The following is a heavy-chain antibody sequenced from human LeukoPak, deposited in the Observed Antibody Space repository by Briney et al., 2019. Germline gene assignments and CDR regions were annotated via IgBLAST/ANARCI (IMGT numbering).Heavy chain of an antibody. V-gene: IGHV4-31*03. CDR1: GGSISSGGYY. Sequence: SKTLSLTCTVSGGSISSGGYYWSWIRQHPGKGLEWVGYIYYSGSTYYNPSLKSRVTISVDTSKNQFSLKLSSVTAADTAVYYCARGQVGATTSTLPDYWGQGTLVTVSS. J-gene: IGHJ4*02. D-gene: IGHD1-26*01. CDR3: ARGQVGATTSTLPDY. CDR2: IYYSGST.